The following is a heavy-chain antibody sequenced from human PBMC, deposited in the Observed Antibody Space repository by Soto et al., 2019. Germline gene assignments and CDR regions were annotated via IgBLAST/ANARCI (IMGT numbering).Heavy chain of an antibody. D-gene: IGHD4-17*01. J-gene: IGHJ3*02. CDR2: ISAYNGNT. V-gene: IGHV1-18*01. CDR1: GYTFTSYG. Sequence: QVQLVQSGAEVKKPGASVKVSCKASGYTFTSYGISWVRQAPGQGLEWMGWISAYNGNTNDAQKLQGRVTMTTDTSTSTAYMELRSLSSDDTAVFYCARDHPHGPPIDYGDVDAFDIWGQGTMVTVSS. CDR3: ARDHPHGPPIDYGDVDAFDI.